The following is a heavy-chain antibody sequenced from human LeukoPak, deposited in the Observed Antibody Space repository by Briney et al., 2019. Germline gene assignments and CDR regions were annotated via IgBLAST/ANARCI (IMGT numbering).Heavy chain of an antibody. CDR3: ARVMVAATNWFDP. CDR1: GFTFSSYW. CDR2: IKQDGSEK. D-gene: IGHD2-15*01. J-gene: IGHJ5*02. V-gene: IGHV3-7*01. Sequence: GGSLRLSYAASGFTFSSYWMSWVRQAPGKGLEWVANIKQDGSEKYYVDSVKGRFTISRDNAKNSLYLQMNSLRAEDTAVYYCARVMVAATNWFDPWGQGTLVTVSS.